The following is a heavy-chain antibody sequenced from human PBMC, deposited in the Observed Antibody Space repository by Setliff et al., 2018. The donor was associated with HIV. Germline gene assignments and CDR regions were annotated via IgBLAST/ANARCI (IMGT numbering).Heavy chain of an antibody. CDR2: IYSSGST. V-gene: IGHV4-39*01. CDR3: ARRDGYSYGFYFDY. J-gene: IGHJ4*02. CDR1: GGSISSSTYY. D-gene: IGHD5-18*01. Sequence: SETLSLTCTVSGGSISSSTYYWGWIRQPPGKGLEWIGTIYSSGSTYYNPSLKSRLTISVDTSKNQFSLKLSSVTAADTAVYYCARRDGYSYGFYFDYWGQGTLVTVAS.